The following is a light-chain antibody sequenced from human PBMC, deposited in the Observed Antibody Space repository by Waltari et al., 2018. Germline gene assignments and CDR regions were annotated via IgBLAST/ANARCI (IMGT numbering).Light chain of an antibody. CDR3: GTWDSSLSGAV. V-gene: IGLV1-51*02. CDR1: SSNIGKNY. J-gene: IGLJ7*01. Sequence: QSVLTQPPSVSAAPGQRVTISCSGGSSNIGKNYVSCYRQFPGTAPKLLLYEDSERPSGIPGRFSGSKSGTSATLDITGLQAGDEADYYCGTWDSSLSGAVFGGGTHLTVL. CDR2: EDS.